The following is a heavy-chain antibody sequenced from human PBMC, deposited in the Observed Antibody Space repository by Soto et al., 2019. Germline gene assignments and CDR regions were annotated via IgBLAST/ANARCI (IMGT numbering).Heavy chain of an antibody. CDR3: AKDRRAGGNSAFYFDF. J-gene: IGHJ4*02. CDR1: GFKFSNYA. D-gene: IGHD3-16*01. CDR2: ISATGGGT. V-gene: IGHV3-23*01. Sequence: GGSLRLSCAASGFKFSNYAMSWVRQAPGKGLEWVSLISATGGGTYYADSVKGRFTISRDNSHNTLYLQVHSLTAEDTAVYYCAKDRRAGGNSAFYFDFWGPGAQVTVSS.